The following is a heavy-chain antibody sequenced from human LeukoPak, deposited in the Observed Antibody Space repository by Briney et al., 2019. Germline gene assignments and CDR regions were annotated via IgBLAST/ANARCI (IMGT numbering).Heavy chain of an antibody. CDR3: AKRSCSSTSCSYFDY. CDR1: GFTVSSNY. Sequence: GGSLRLSCAASGFTVSSNYMSWVRQAPGKGLEWVSVIYSGGSTYYADSVKGRFTISRDNSKNTLYLQMNSLRAEDTAVYYCAKRSCSSTSCSYFDYWGQGTLVTVSS. D-gene: IGHD2-2*01. J-gene: IGHJ4*02. V-gene: IGHV3-66*01. CDR2: IYSGGST.